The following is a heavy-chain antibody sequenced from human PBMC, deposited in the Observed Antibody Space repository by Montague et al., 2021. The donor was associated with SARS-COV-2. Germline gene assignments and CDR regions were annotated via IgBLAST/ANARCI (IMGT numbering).Heavy chain of an antibody. CDR2: LSYDGSNK. J-gene: IGHJ6*03. D-gene: IGHD3-3*01. Sequence: SLRLSCAASGFTFSSYAMHWVRQAPGKGLEWVAVLSYDGSNKYYVDSVKGRFTISRDNTKNTLFLQMNSLRAEDTAVYYCARDPLLTIFGSYYYYCMDVWGKGTTVTVSS. CDR1: GFTFSSYA. CDR3: ARDPLLTIFGSYYYYCMDV. V-gene: IGHV3-30*04.